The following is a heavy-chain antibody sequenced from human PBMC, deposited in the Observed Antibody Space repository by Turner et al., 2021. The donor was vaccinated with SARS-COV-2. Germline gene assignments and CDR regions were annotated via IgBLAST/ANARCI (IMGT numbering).Heavy chain of an antibody. CDR2: IGWSGGST. D-gene: IGHD3-10*01. CDR1: GWILCSYA. CDR3: AKDSGTSTRWFGELLYQEFDY. J-gene: IGHJ4*02. V-gene: IGHV3-23*01. Sequence: EVQPLEAGGGLVQPAGSLTLTAAASGWILCSYAMSWVRQAPGVGLEWGPAIGWSGGSTYYADSVKGRFTISRDNSKNALYLQMNSLRAEDTAVYYCAKDSGTSTRWFGELLYQEFDYWGQGTLVTVSS.